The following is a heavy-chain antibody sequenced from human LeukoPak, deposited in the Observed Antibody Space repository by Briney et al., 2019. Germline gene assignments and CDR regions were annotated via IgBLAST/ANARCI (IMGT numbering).Heavy chain of an antibody. J-gene: IGHJ4*02. CDR1: GASNNSFY. V-gene: IGHV3-9*01. D-gene: IGHD7-27*01. Sequence: LSLSCIVSGASNNSFYWSWLRQPPGKGLEWVSGISWNSGSIGYADSVKGRFTISRDNAKNSLYLQMNSLRAEDTALYYCAKDISPLLGCYFDYWGQGTLVTVSS. CDR2: ISWNSGSI. CDR3: AKDISPLLGCYFDY.